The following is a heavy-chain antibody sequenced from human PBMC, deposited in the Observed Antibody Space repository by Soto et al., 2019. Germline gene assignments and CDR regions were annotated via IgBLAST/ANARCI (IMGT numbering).Heavy chain of an antibody. CDR2: ISYDGSNK. D-gene: IGHD5-12*01. CDR3: AKGARYSGYDPIDY. J-gene: IGHJ4*02. CDR1: GFTFSSYG. Sequence: GGSLRLSCAASGFTFSSYGMHWVRQAPGKGLEWVAVISYDGSNKYYADSVKGRFTISRDNSKNTLYLQMNSLRAEDTAVYYCAKGARYSGYDPIDYWGQGTLVTVSS. V-gene: IGHV3-30*18.